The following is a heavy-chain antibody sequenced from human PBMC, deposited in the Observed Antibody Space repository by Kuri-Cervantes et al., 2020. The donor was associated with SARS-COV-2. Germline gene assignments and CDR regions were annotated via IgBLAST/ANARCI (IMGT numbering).Heavy chain of an antibody. V-gene: IGHV1-24*01. CDR3: ATGRVWTSSHFDY. J-gene: IGHJ4*02. CDR2: FDPEDGET. D-gene: IGHD2-2*01. CDR1: GYTLTELS. Sequence: ASVKVSFKVSGYTLTELSMHWVRQAPGKGLEWMGGFDPEDGETIYAQKFQGRVTMTEETSTDTAYMELSSLRSEDTAVYYCATGRVWTSSHFDYWGQGTLVTVSS.